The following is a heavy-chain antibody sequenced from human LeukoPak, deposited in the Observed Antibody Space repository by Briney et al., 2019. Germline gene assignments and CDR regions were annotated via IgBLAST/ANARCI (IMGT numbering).Heavy chain of an antibody. V-gene: IGHV3-21*01. D-gene: IGHD3-22*01. Sequence: GGSLRLSCTASGFTFSGYSMNWIRQAPGKGLEWVSSFGTRSTSVYHAGSVKGRFAISRDNAKNSLYLQMNSLRAEDTALYYCAREVSEGFDFWGQGTLVTVSS. J-gene: IGHJ4*02. CDR2: FGTRSTSV. CDR1: GFTFSGYS. CDR3: AREVSEGFDF.